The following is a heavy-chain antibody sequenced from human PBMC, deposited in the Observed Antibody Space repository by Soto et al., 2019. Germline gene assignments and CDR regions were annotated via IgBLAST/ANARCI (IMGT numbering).Heavy chain of an antibody. D-gene: IGHD3-16*01. V-gene: IGHV3-23*01. CDR1: GPIFSTNA. Sequence: GGTLRLSCATSGPIFSTNAMSWYRPAPGKGLEWVSTISDSGGATHYTDSVKGRFTISRDNSKDIFYLQMNNLRAEDTALYYCAKDVGPIMFDYWGRGTLVTVSS. CDR2: ISDSGGAT. CDR3: AKDVGPIMFDY. J-gene: IGHJ4*02.